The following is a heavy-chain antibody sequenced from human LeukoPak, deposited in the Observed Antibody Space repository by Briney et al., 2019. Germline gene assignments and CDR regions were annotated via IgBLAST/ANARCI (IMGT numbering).Heavy chain of an antibody. CDR3: AREGSGSFPY. CDR2: ISYSSSTI. V-gene: IGHV3-11*04. D-gene: IGHD1-26*01. CDR1: GSTFSDYY. Sequence: GSLRLSCAASGSTFSDYYMSWIRPAPGKGLEWVSYISYSSSTIYYADSVKGRFTISRDNAKNLLYLQMNSLRAEDTAVYYCAREGSGSFPYWGQGTLVTVSS. J-gene: IGHJ4*02.